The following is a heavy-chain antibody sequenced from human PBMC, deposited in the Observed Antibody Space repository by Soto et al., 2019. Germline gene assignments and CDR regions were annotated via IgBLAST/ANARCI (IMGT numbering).Heavy chain of an antibody. Sequence: QLQLQESGPGLVKPSETLSLTCTVSGGSISSSSYYWGWIRQPPGKGLEWIGSIYYSGSTYYNPSLKSRVTISVVTSKNQFSLKLSSVTAADTAVYYCARSCSSTSCYSYWGQGTLVTVSS. CDR3: ARSCSSTSCYSY. V-gene: IGHV4-39*01. D-gene: IGHD2-2*01. J-gene: IGHJ4*02. CDR1: GGSISSSSYY. CDR2: IYYSGST.